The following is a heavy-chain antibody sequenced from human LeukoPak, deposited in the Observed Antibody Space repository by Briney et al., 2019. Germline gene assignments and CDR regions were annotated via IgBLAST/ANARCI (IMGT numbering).Heavy chain of an antibody. CDR2: ISSSSYI. J-gene: IGHJ3*01. CDR1: GFTFSSYS. D-gene: IGHD3-22*01. Sequence: GGSLRLSCAASGFTFSSYSMNWVRQAPGKGLEWVSSISSSSYIYYADSVKGRFTISRDNAKNSLYLQMNSLRAEDTAVYYCARDWLAGNPYHAFDLWGKGTMVTVSS. CDR3: ARDWLAGNPYHAFDL. V-gene: IGHV3-21*01.